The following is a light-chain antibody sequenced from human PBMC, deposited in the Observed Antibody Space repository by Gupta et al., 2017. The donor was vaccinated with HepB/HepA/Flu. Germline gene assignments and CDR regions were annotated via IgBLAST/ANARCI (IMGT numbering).Light chain of an antibody. Sequence: QSVLTQPLSASGTPWQRVTISCSVRGSNIGTNVVNWYQQLPGTAPKLLISGNNLRPSGVPERFSGSKCGTSASMAISGLQSVDAADYYCATWYDRLNAVLFGGGTKLTVL. J-gene: IGLJ2*01. CDR3: ATWYDRLNAVL. CDR1: GSNIGTNV. CDR2: GNN. V-gene: IGLV1-44*01.